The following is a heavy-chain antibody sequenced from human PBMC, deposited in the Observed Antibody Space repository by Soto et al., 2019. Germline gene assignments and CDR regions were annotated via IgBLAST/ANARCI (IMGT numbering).Heavy chain of an antibody. V-gene: IGHV4-30-4*01. CDR1: GGSISSSDYY. D-gene: IGHD2-15*01. J-gene: IGHJ4*02. CDR3: ARAAGWSHNFDH. CDR2: YSGST. Sequence: SETLSLTCTVSGGSISSSDYYWSWIRQPPGKGLEWIGYYSGSTYYNPSLKSRLSISVDTSENQFSLRLSSVTAADTAVYYCARAAGWSHNFDHLGQGTPVTVSS.